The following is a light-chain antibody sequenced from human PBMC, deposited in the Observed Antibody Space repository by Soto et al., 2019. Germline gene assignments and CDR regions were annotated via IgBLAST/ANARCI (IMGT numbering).Light chain of an antibody. Sequence: QSALTQPPSASGSPGQSVTISCTGTSNDVGGYNYVSWYQQYPGRAPKLMIYEVSKRPSGVPDRFSGSKSGNTASLTVSGLQAEDEADYYCSSYVGNNNFVFGGGTKLTVL. CDR1: SNDVGGYNY. CDR2: EVS. V-gene: IGLV2-8*01. CDR3: SSYVGNNNFV. J-gene: IGLJ2*01.